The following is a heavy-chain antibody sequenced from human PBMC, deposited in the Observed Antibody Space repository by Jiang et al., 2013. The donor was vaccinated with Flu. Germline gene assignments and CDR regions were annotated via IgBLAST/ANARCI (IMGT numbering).Heavy chain of an antibody. CDR1: GFTFSYYA. CDR2: VSAGGGST. CDR3: AKGHGYNYYFDH. V-gene: IGHV3-23*04. D-gene: IGHD5-24*01. Sequence: DVQLVESGGGLVQPGGSLRLSCAASGFTFSYYAMNWVRQAPGKGLEWVGLVSAGGGSTYYAESVTSQFTISRDNSNNMLYLQMFSLGPEDTAAYFCAKGHGYNYYFDHWGQGALVTVSS. J-gene: IGHJ4*02.